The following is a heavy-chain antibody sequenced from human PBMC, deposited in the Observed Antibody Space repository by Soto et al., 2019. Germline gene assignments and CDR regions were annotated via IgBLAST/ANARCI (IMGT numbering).Heavy chain of an antibody. D-gene: IGHD3-3*01. Sequence: ASVKVSCKASGYTFTSYDINWVRQATGQGLEWMGWMNPSSGNTGYAQKFQGRVTMTRNTSISTAYMELSSLRSEDTAVYYCARGNYDFWSGLSYGMDVWGQGTTVTVSS. CDR2: MNPSSGNT. CDR3: ARGNYDFWSGLSYGMDV. J-gene: IGHJ6*02. V-gene: IGHV1-8*01. CDR1: GYTFTSYD.